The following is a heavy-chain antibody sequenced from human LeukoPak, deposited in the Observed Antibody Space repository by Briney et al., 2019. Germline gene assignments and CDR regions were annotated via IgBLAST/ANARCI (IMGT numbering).Heavy chain of an antibody. J-gene: IGHJ5*02. Sequence: GGSLRLSCAASGFTFSSYAMSWVRQAPGKGLEWVSAISGSGGSTYYADSVKGRFTISRDNAKNSLYLQMNSLRAEDTAVYYCARRGRGYDFWSGYQWFDPWGQGTLVTVSS. CDR3: ARRGRGYDFWSGYQWFDP. V-gene: IGHV3-23*01. CDR1: GFTFSSYA. D-gene: IGHD3-3*01. CDR2: ISGSGGST.